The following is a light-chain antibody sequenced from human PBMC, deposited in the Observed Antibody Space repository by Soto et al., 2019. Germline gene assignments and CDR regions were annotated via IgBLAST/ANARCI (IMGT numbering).Light chain of an antibody. J-gene: IGKJ5*01. CDR1: QSVRSN. CDR3: QQYNNWPPIT. V-gene: IGKV3-15*01. Sequence: EIVMTQSPGTLSVSPGARATLSCRASQSVRSNLAWYQQKPGQAPRLVIYGASTRATGVPARFSGSGFETEFTLTISSLQSEDFAVYYCQQYNNWPPITFGQGTRLEIK. CDR2: GAS.